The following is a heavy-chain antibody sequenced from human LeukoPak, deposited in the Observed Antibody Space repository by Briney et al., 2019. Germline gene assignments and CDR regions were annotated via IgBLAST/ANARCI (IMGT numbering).Heavy chain of an antibody. J-gene: IGHJ3*02. D-gene: IGHD3-9*01. CDR1: GFTFSSYG. CDR2: IRYDGSNK. CDR3: AKRGDFDWSNDAFDI. V-gene: IGHV3-30*02. Sequence: AGGSLRLSCAASGFTFSSYGMHWVRQAPGKGLEWVAFIRYDGSNKYYADSVKGRFTISRDNSKNTLYLQMNSLRAEDTAVYYCAKRGDFDWSNDAFDIWGQGTMVTVSS.